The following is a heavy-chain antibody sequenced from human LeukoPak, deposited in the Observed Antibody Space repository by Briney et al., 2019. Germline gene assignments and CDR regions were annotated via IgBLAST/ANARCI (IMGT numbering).Heavy chain of an antibody. V-gene: IGHV4-59*01. CDR2: MHNGVHT. Sequence: PSETLSLTCTVPGDSINNYFWSWIRQPPGKGLEWVGYMHNGVHTNYNPSLKSRVTISGDTSKNQLSLKLNSVTAEDTAVYYCAATIRRDYGDTNLDYWGQGTLVTVSS. D-gene: IGHD4/OR15-4a*01. CDR3: AATIRRDYGDTNLDY. CDR1: GDSINNYF. J-gene: IGHJ4*02.